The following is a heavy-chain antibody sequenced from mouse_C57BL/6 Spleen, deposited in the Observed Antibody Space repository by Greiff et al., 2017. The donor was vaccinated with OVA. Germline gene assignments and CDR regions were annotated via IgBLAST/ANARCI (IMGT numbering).Heavy chain of an antibody. CDR2: ISSGSSTI. CDR1: GFTFSDYG. V-gene: IGHV5-17*01. Sequence: VQLKESGGGLVKPGGSLKLSCAASGFTFSDYGMHWVRQAPEKGLEWVAYISSGSSTIYYADTVKGRFTISRDNAKNTLFLQMTSLRSEDTAMDYCARRGGYYAMDYWGQGTSVTVSS. CDR3: ARRGGYYAMDY. J-gene: IGHJ4*01.